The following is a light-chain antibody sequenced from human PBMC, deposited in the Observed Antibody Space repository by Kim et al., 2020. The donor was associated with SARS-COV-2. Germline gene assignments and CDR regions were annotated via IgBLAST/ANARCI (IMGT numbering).Light chain of an antibody. CDR2: GRD. Sequence: SSELTQDPAVSVALGQTVRITCQGDSLRNYYATWYQQKPGQAPILVIYGRDNRPSGIPDRFSGSSSGNTASLTITGAQAEDEADYYCKSRDSNRKVVFGGGTKLTVL. CDR1: SLRNYY. V-gene: IGLV3-19*01. J-gene: IGLJ2*01. CDR3: KSRDSNRKVV.